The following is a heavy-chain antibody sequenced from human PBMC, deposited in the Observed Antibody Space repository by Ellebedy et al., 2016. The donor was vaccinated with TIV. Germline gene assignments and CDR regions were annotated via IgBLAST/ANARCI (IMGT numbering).Heavy chain of an antibody. J-gene: IGHJ6*02. CDR1: GGYISSNF. Sequence: GSLRLSCSVSGGYISSNFWGWIRQPPGRGLEWIGYSYYNGSTSYNPSLKSRVSISVDTSKNQFSLRLSSVTAADTAVYYCARSFFDLSSWYNNDFYYGMDLWGQGATVTVSS. CDR2: SYYNGST. D-gene: IGHD6-13*01. V-gene: IGHV4-59*08. CDR3: ARSFFDLSSWYNNDFYYGMDL.